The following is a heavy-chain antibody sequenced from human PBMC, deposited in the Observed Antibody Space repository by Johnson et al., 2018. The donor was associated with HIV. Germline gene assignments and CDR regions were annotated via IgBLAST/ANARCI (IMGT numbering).Heavy chain of an antibody. CDR2: IRGSANTYAT. Sequence: VQLVESGGGLVQPGGSLELSCAASGFTFSGSAMHWVRQASGTVLAWVGRIRGSANTYATAYAASLKGSFTICRDDSTNTAYLQVNSLTPEDTAVYYCASTIDIVPTGRSYDAFDIWGQGTLVTVSS. CDR1: GFTFSGSA. V-gene: IGHV3-73*02. D-gene: IGHD5-12*01. J-gene: IGHJ3*02. CDR3: ASTIDIVPTGRSYDAFDI.